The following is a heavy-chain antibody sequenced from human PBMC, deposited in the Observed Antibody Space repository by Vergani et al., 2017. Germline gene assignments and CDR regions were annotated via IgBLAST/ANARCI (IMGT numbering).Heavy chain of an antibody. J-gene: IGHJ1*01. CDR1: GGTFSSHA. V-gene: IGHV1-69*13. CDR2: IIPIFGTA. D-gene: IGHD6-6*01. CDR3: ARDGAHRPIPEYFQH. Sequence: QVQLVQSGAEVKKPGSSVKVSCKASGGTFSSHAISWVRQAPGQGLEWMGRIIPIFGTANYAQKFQGRVTITADESTSTAYMELSSLRSEDTAVYYCARDGAHRPIPEYFQHWGQGTLVTVSS.